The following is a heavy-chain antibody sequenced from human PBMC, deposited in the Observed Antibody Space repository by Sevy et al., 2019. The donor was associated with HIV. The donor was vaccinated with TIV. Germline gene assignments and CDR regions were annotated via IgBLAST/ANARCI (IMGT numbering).Heavy chain of an antibody. CDR3: ARHRPQGVVIIPGSGYHYGADF. D-gene: IGHD3-3*01. J-gene: IGHJ6*02. V-gene: IGHV1-18*01. Sequence: ASVKVSCKTSGYSFNMYGIRWVRQAPGQGLEWMGWISAYTGDTDYRQMFRGRVTMTTDASTNTAYMELGRLTSDETAVYYCARHRPQGVVIIPGSGYHYGADFWGQGTMVTVSS. CDR1: GYSFNMYG. CDR2: ISAYTGDT.